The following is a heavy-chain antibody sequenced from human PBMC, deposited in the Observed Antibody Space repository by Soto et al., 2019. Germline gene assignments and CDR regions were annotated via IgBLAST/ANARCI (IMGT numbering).Heavy chain of an antibody. CDR1: GGSISSGGYY. J-gene: IGHJ4*02. Sequence: SETLSLTCTVSGGSISSGGYYWSWIRQHPGKGLEWIGYIYYSGSTFYNPSLKTRVTISVDTSKNQFSLKLSSVTAADTAVYYCARLNWDGGYWGQGTLVTVSS. CDR3: ARLNWDGGY. D-gene: IGHD1-20*01. CDR2: IYYSGST. V-gene: IGHV4-31*03.